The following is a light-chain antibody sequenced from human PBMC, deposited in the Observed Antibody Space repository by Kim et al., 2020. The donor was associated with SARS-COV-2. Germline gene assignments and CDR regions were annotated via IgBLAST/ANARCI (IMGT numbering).Light chain of an antibody. CDR2: DAS. Sequence: SCVGDRVTSTCQASHVISEYVNWYQQKPGIAPQLLIYDASKLATGVPLWFSSSVSGTDFIFTISSLQPEDIATYYRQLYPALPVTFGPGTKVDIK. V-gene: IGKV1-33*01. J-gene: IGKJ3*01. CDR3: QLYPALPVT. CDR1: HVISEY.